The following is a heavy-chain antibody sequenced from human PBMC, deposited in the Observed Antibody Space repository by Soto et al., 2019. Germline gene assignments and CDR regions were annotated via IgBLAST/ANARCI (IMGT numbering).Heavy chain of an antibody. V-gene: IGHV3-23*01. D-gene: IGHD3-9*01. CDR1: GFTISSYG. CDR3: AKDVNYDILAGYYYY. Sequence: VQLLESGGGLIKRGGSLRLSCAASGFTISSYGMTWVRQAPGKGLEWVATLRGSGGTTYYAASVKGRFTISRDNSKNTLYLHMNSLRADDTAVYYCAKDVNYDILAGYYYYWGQGTLVTVSS. CDR2: LRGSGGTT. J-gene: IGHJ4*02.